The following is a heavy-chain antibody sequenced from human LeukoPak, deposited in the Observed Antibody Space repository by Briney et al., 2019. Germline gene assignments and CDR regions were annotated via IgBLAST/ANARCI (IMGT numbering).Heavy chain of an antibody. V-gene: IGHV3-66*02. J-gene: IGHJ4*02. CDR2: IYTSGIT. CDR3: VGYCVGMFDY. Sequence: GGSLRLSCAASGFAVGSNYMTWVRQAPGQGLEWVSLIYTSGITKYTDSVKGRFTVSRDNLKNTPYLQLNNLRAEDTAVYYCVGYCVGMFDYWGQGALVTVSS. D-gene: IGHD2-21*01. CDR1: GFAVGSNY.